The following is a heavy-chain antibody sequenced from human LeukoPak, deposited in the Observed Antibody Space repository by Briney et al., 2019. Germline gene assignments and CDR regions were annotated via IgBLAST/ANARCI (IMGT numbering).Heavy chain of an antibody. Sequence: GGSLGLSCAASEFSVGSNYMTWVRQAPGKGLEWVSLIYSGGSTYYADSVKGRFTISRDNSKNTLYLQMNSLRAEDTAVYYCARAPSGYHNTGGQGTLVTVSS. D-gene: IGHD5-12*01. CDR1: EFSVGSNY. CDR2: IYSGGST. J-gene: IGHJ4*02. CDR3: ARAPSGYHNT. V-gene: IGHV3-66*01.